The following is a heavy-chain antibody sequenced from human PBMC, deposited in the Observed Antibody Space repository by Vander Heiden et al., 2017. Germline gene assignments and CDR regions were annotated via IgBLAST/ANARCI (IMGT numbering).Heavy chain of an antibody. V-gene: IGHV3-23*01. CDR2: ISSAGGFT. CDR3: ARTRNRNELDI. D-gene: IGHD1-1*01. CDR1: GFTIGNCV. Sequence: EVPLLESGGGLAQPGGSLKVSGTASGFTIGNCVLNWVRQEPGKGLGWVSDISSAGGFTSYIDSVKGRFTISRDSAQNSMWLQMNDLRVEDTAVYYCARTRNRNELDIWGQGTMVTVSS. J-gene: IGHJ3*02.